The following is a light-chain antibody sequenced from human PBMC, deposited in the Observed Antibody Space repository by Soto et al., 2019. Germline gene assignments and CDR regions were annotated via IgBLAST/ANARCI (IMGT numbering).Light chain of an antibody. CDR3: TSYTSSSTYV. Sequence: QSVLTQPASVSGSPGQSITISCTGTSSDLGDYKFVSWYQQHPGEAPKLIIFDVSNRPSGVSHRFSGSKSGNTASLTISGLQAEDESDYYCTSYTSSSTYVFGAGTKLTVL. V-gene: IGLV2-14*01. CDR2: DVS. CDR1: SSDLGDYKF. J-gene: IGLJ1*01.